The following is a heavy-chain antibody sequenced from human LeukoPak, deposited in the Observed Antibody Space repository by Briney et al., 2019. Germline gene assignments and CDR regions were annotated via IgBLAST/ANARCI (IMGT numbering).Heavy chain of an antibody. V-gene: IGHV3-15*01. Sequence: GASLRLSCDVSGLTFIDAWVRWVRRPPGEGLKWAGGSKSKGSGGTTDHAAPVKGRFTISRDDSKNTVYLQMSSLGTEDTAIYYCTHISSIPDRFTSWGQGTLVTVSS. D-gene: IGHD2-21*01. CDR1: GLTFIDAW. CDR2: SKSKGSGGTT. J-gene: IGHJ5*02. CDR3: THISSIPDRFTS.